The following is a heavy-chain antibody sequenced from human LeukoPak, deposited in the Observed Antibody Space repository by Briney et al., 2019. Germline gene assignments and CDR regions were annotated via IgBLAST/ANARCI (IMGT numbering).Heavy chain of an antibody. CDR2: INRDGSST. D-gene: IGHD6-13*01. V-gene: IGHV3-74*01. CDR3: AGEAFFGSSWYTFDY. CDR1: GFTFSRYW. Sequence: GGSLRLSCAATGFTFSRYWMHWVRQAPLKGLLLISRINRDGSSTGYADSVKGGFTISRDNAKNTLYLQMNSLRAEDTAVYYCAGEAFFGSSWYTFDYWGQGTLVTVSS. J-gene: IGHJ4*02.